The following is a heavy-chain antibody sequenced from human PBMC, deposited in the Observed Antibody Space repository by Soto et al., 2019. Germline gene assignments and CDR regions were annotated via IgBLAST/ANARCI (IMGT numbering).Heavy chain of an antibody. D-gene: IGHD1-26*01. CDR1: GFTVSSNY. V-gene: IGHV3-53*01. J-gene: IGHJ3*02. Sequence: GGSLRLSCAASGFTVSSNYMSWVRQAPGKGLEWVSVIYSGGSTYYADSVKGRFTISRDNSKNTLYLQMNSLRAEDTAVYYCARDFYSGGSDAFDIWGQGTMVTVSS. CDR2: IYSGGST. CDR3: ARDFYSGGSDAFDI.